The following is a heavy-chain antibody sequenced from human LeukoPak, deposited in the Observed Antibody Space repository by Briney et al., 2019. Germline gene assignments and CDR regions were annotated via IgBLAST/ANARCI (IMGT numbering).Heavy chain of an antibody. D-gene: IGHD1-20*01. V-gene: IGHV4-38-2*02. CDR3: ARITGTTHFFIDY. J-gene: IGHJ4*02. CDR1: GYSIISGYY. Sequence: PSETLSLTCTVSGYSIISGYYWGWIRQPPGKGLEWIGSIYHSGSTYYNPSLKSRVTISVDTSKNQFSLKLSSVTAADTAVYYCARITGTTHFFIDYWGQGTLVTVSS. CDR2: IYHSGST.